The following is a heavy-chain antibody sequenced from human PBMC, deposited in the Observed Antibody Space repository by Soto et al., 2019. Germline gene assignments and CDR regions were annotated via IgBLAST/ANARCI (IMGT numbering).Heavy chain of an antibody. Sequence: GASVKVSCKASGGTFSSYAISWVRQAPGQGLEWMGGIIPIFGTANYAQKFQGRVTITADESTSTAYMELSSLRSEDTAVYYCARVGXCSGGSCYSGGYYGMDVWGQGTTVTVSS. V-gene: IGHV1-69*13. J-gene: IGHJ6*02. D-gene: IGHD2-15*01. CDR3: ARVGXCSGGSCYSGGYYGMDV. CDR1: GGTFSSYA. CDR2: IIPIFGTA.